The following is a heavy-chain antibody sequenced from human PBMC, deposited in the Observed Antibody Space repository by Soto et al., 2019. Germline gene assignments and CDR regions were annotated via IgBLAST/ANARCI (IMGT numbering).Heavy chain of an antibody. CDR1: GFTFSSYS. V-gene: IGHV3-21*01. CDR2: ISSSSSYI. CDR3: ARELRRAFDL. Sequence: WGSLGLSCAASGFTFSSYSVNWVRQAPGKGLEWVSSISSSSSYIYYADSVKGRFTISRDNAKNSLYLQMNSLRAEDTAVYYCARELRRAFDLWGRGTLVTVSS. J-gene: IGHJ2*01.